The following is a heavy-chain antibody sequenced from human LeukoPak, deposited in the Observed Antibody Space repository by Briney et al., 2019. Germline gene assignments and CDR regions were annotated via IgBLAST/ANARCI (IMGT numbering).Heavy chain of an antibody. Sequence: AGGSLRRSCAASGFTVSSNYMSWVRQAPGKGLEWVSVVYSGGRTYYADSVKDRFTISKDNSKNTLYLQVNSLRAEDTAMYYCAREAVAVAGHFDYWGQGTLVTVSS. J-gene: IGHJ4*02. V-gene: IGHV3-53*01. D-gene: IGHD6-19*01. CDR1: GFTVSSNY. CDR2: VYSGGRT. CDR3: AREAVAVAGHFDY.